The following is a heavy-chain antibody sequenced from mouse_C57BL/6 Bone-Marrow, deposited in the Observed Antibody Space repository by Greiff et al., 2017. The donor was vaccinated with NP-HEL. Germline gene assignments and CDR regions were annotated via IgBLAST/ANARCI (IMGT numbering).Heavy chain of an antibody. J-gene: IGHJ3*01. D-gene: IGHD1-1*01. CDR2: INPNNGGT. CDR1: GYTFTDYN. CDR3: ARDGTTVVGKFAY. Sequence: EVKLQESGPELVKPGASVKIPCKASGYTFTDYNMDWVKQSHGKSLEWIGDINPNNGGTIYNQKFKGKATLTVDKSSSTAYMELRSLTSEDTAVYYCARDGTTVVGKFAYWGQGTLVTVSA. V-gene: IGHV1-18*01.